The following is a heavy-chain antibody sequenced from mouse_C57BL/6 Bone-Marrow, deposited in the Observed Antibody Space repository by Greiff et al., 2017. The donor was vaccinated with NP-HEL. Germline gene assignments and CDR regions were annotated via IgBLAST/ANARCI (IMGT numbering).Heavy chain of an antibody. CDR3: ARRWLLGYAMDY. J-gene: IGHJ4*01. V-gene: IGHV1-81*01. D-gene: IGHD2-3*01. CDR1: GYTFTSYG. CDR2: IYPRSGNT. Sequence: QVKLQQSGAELARPGASVKLSCKASGYTFTSYGISWVKQRTGQGLEWIGEIYPRSGNTYYNEKFKGKATLTADKSSSTAYMELRSLTSEDSAVYFCARRWLLGYAMDYWGQGTSVTVSS.